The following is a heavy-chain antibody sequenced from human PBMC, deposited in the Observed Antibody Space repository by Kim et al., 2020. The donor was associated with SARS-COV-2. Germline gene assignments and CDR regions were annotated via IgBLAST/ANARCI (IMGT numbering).Heavy chain of an antibody. CDR3: ARGILSNWNDDSLHYFDY. CDR2: ISSSSSYI. Sequence: GGSLRLSCAASGFTFSSYSMNWVRQAPGKGLEWVSSISSSSSYIYYADSVKGRFTISRDNAKNSLYLQMNSLRAEDTAVYYCARGILSNWNDDSLHYFDYWGQGTLVTVSS. CDR1: GFTFSSYS. J-gene: IGHJ4*02. D-gene: IGHD1-20*01. V-gene: IGHV3-21*01.